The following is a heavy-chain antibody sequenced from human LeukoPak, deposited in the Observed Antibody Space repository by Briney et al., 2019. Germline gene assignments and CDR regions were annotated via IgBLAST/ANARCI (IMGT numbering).Heavy chain of an antibody. V-gene: IGHV1-2*02. CDR1: GYTFTGSY. Sequence: GASVKVSCKASGYTFTGSYMHWVRQAPGQGLEWMGWIKPNNGGTIYASKFQGRVTMTGDTSISTAYMELSSLRSDDTAVYYCASRGGAYPKYYYMDVWGKGTTVTASS. J-gene: IGHJ6*03. CDR2: IKPNNGGT. CDR3: ASRGGAYPKYYYMDV.